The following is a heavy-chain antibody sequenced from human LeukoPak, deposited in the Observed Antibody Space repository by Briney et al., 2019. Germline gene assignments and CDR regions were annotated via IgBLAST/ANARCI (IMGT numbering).Heavy chain of an antibody. CDR3: ADSNYWYPVDY. J-gene: IGHJ4*02. CDR1: GFTFSAYA. Sequence: PGGSLRLSCSASGFTFSAYAMYWVRQAPGKGLEYVSGISNNGGSSFYADSVKGRFTISRDNSKNTLYLQMNSLRAEDTALYYCADSNYWYPVDYWGQGTLVTVSS. CDR2: ISNNGGSS. V-gene: IGHV3-64*04. D-gene: IGHD4-11*01.